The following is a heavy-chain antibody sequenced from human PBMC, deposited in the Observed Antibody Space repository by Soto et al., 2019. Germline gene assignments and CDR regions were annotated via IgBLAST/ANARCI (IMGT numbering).Heavy chain of an antibody. CDR2: IYYSGST. J-gene: IGHJ5*02. CDR3: ARVKLRADENWFDP. D-gene: IGHD1-26*01. CDR1: GGSISSYY. V-gene: IGHV4-59*08. Sequence: ETLSLTCTVSGGSISSYYWTWIRQPPGKGLEWIGYIYYSGSTNYNPSLKSRVTISVATSKTQFSLKLSSVTAADTAVYYCARVKLRADENWFDPWGQGTLVTVSS.